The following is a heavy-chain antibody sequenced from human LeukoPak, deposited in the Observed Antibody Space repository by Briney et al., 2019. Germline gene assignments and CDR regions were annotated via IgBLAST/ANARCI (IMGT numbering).Heavy chain of an antibody. J-gene: IGHJ3*02. CDR1: GFTFSNYG. CDR3: AKGKWGDYYPHDAFDI. V-gene: IGHV3-30*18. Sequence: GGSLRLSCAASGFTFSNYGMYWVRQAPGKGLEWVAVISSDGSNKYYEDSVKGRFTISRDNSKNTPNMQMNSLRVEDTAVYFCAKGKWGDYYPHDAFDIWGQGTMVTVSS. CDR2: ISSDGSNK. D-gene: IGHD3-10*01.